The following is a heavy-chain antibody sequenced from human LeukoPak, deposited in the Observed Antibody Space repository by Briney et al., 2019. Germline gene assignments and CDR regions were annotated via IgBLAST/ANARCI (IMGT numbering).Heavy chain of an antibody. CDR1: GGTFSSYA. J-gene: IGHJ4*02. Sequence: SVKVSCKASGGTFSSYAISWVRQAPGQGLEWMGGIIPIFGTANYAQKFQGRVTITADESTSTAYMELSSLRSEDTAVYYCASHRSGSYFHPPDFDYWGQGTLVTVSS. CDR2: IIPIFGTA. CDR3: ASHRSGSYFHPPDFDY. V-gene: IGHV1-69*01. D-gene: IGHD1-26*01.